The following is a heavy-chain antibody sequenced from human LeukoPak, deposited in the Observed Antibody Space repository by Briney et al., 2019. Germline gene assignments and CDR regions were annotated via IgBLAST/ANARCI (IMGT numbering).Heavy chain of an antibody. CDR2: ISAYNGNT. D-gene: IGHD3-22*01. CDR1: GYTFTSYG. Sequence: GASVKVSCKASGYTFTSYGISWVRQAPGQGLEWIGWISAYNGNTNYAQKLQGRVTMTTDTSTSTAYMELRSLRSDDTAVYYCARDPETYYYDSSGRNAFDIWGQGTMVTVSS. V-gene: IGHV1-18*01. CDR3: ARDPETYYYDSSGRNAFDI. J-gene: IGHJ3*02.